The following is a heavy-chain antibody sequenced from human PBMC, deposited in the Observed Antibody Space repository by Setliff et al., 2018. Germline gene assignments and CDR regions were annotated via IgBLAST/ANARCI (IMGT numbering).Heavy chain of an antibody. CDR1: GFIFTIVL. V-gene: IGHV3-15*05. D-gene: IGHD7-27*01. Sequence: PGGSLRLSCAASGFIFTIVLMSWVRQAPGKGLEWVGRIKNKNSGETTDYATPVKGRFTISRDDSRNTLYLQLNSLKTEDTAVYYCTTNYWGNDAFDIWGQGTMVTVSS. CDR2: IKNKNSGETT. J-gene: IGHJ3*02. CDR3: TTNYWGNDAFDI.